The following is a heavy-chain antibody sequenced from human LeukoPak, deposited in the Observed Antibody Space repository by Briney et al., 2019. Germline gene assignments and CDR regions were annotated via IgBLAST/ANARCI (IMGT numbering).Heavy chain of an antibody. J-gene: IGHJ6*04. D-gene: IGHD3-9*01. CDR2: INCDGGST. V-gene: IGHV3-43D*04. Sequence: GGSLRLSCAASGFTFSNYAMHWVRQAPGKGLEWVSLINCDGGSTYYADSVKGRFTISRDNSKNSLYLQMIRLRAEYTALYYCPKEGDILTSYYYGMDVWAKGTAVTVSS. CDR1: GFTFSNYA. CDR3: PKEGDILTSYYYGMDV.